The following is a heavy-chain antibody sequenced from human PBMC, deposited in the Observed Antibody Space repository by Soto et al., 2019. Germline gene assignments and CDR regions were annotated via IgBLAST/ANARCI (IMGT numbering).Heavy chain of an antibody. CDR3: ARVSGSYYYGMDV. J-gene: IGHJ6*02. Sequence: QVQLQESGPGLVKPSGTLSLTCAVSGGSISSSNWWSWVRQPPGKGPEWIGEIYHSGSTNYNPSLKSRVTISVDKSNNQFSLTLSSVTAADTAVYYCARVSGSYYYGMDVWGQGTTVTVSS. V-gene: IGHV4-4*02. D-gene: IGHD3-10*01. CDR1: GGSISSSNW. CDR2: IYHSGST.